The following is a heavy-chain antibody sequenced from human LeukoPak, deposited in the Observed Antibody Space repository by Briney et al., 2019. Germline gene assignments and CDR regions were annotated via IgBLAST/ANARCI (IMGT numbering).Heavy chain of an antibody. D-gene: IGHD5-12*01. Sequence: SETLSLTCAVYGGSFSGYYWSWIRQPPGKGLEWIGEINHSGSTNYNPCPKSRVTISVDTSKNQFSLKLSSVTAADTAVYYCAEWLSDYWGQGTLVTVSS. V-gene: IGHV4-34*01. J-gene: IGHJ4*02. CDR3: AEWLSDY. CDR1: GGSFSGYY. CDR2: INHSGST.